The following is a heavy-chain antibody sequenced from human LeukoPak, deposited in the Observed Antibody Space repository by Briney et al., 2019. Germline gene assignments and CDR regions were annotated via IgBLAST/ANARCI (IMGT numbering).Heavy chain of an antibody. CDR3: ARCGYCSSTSCYRRGGYYYYYMDV. J-gene: IGHJ6*03. D-gene: IGHD2-2*02. CDR1: GYTFTSYG. CDR2: ISAYNGNT. V-gene: IGHV1-18*01. Sequence: GASVKVSCKASGYTFTSYGISWVRQAPGQGLEWMGWISAYNGNTNYAQKLQGRVTMTTDTSTSTAYMELRSLRSDDTAVYYCARCGYCSSTSCYRRGGYYYYYMDVWGKGTTVTVSS.